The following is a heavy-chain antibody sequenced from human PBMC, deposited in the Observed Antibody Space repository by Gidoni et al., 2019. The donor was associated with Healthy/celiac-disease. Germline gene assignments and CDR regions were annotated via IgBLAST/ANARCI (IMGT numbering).Heavy chain of an antibody. CDR2: ISWNSGSI. CDR3: AKSTPDAFDI. Sequence: EVQLVESGGGLVQPGRSLGLSCAASGFTFDDYAMHWVRQAPGKGLEWVSGISWNSGSIGYADSVKGRFTISRDNAKNSLYLQMNSLRAEDTALYYCAKSTPDAFDIWGQGTMVTVSS. J-gene: IGHJ3*02. CDR1: GFTFDDYA. V-gene: IGHV3-9*01.